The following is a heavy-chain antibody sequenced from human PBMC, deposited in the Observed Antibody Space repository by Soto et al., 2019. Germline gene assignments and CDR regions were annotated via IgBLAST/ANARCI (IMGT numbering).Heavy chain of an antibody. CDR3: ARDGPYYDYMWGRYRDYYYYYYMDV. J-gene: IGHJ6*03. Sequence: QVQLVESGGGVVQPGRSLRLSCAASGFTFSSYGMHWVRQAPGKGLEWVAVILYDGSNKYDADSVKGRFTISRDNSKNTLYLQMNRLRAEDTAVYDCARDGPYYDYMWGRYRDYYYYYYMDVWGTGTPVTVSS. CDR2: ILYDGSNK. D-gene: IGHD3-16*02. V-gene: IGHV3-33*01. CDR1: GFTFSSYG.